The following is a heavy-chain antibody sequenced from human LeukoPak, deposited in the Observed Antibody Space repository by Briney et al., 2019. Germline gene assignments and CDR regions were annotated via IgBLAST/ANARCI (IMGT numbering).Heavy chain of an antibody. D-gene: IGHD5-18*01. CDR3: AKDPRIQLWNDAFDI. J-gene: IGHJ3*02. CDR2: ISGSGGST. V-gene: IGHV3-23*01. Sequence: PGGSLRLSCAASGFTFSSCAMSWVRQAPGKGLEWVSAISGSGGSTYYADSVKGRFTISRDNSKNTLYLQMNSLRAEDTAVYYCAKDPRIQLWNDAFDIWGQGTMVTVSS. CDR1: GFTFSSCA.